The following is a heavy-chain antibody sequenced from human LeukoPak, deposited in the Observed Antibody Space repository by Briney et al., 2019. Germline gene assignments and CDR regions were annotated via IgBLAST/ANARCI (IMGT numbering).Heavy chain of an antibody. Sequence: PSETLSLTCTVSGGSISSYYWSWIRQPAGKGLEWIGRIYTSGSTNYNPSLKSRVTMSVDTSKNQFSLKLSSVTAADTAVYYCARVYSSGWYDLYFDYWGQGTLVTVSS. D-gene: IGHD6-19*01. J-gene: IGHJ4*02. V-gene: IGHV4-4*07. CDR3: ARVYSSGWYDLYFDY. CDR1: GGSISSYY. CDR2: IYTSGST.